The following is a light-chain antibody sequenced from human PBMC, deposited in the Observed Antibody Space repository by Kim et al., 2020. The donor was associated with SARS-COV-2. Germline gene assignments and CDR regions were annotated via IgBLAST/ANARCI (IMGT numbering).Light chain of an antibody. CDR2: GAS. J-gene: IGKJ5*01. V-gene: IGKV3D-15*01. CDR1: QSVSTD. Sequence: SAGERATLSCRASQSVSTDLVWYQQKSGQAPRLLTYGASTRATGIPARCSGSGSGTEFTLTISGLQSEDLAVYYCQQYKNWPPITFGQGTRLEIK. CDR3: QQYKNWPPIT.